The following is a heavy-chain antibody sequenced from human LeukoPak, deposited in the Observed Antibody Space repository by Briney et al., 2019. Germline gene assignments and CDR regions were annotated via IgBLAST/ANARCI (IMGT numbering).Heavy chain of an antibody. V-gene: IGHV3-23*01. CDR2: ISGSGGST. D-gene: IGHD1-1*01. CDR1: GFSFSSYW. Sequence: GGSLRLSCVASGFSFSSYWMNWVRQAPGKGLEWVSAISGSGGSTYYADSVKGRFTISRDNSKNTLYLQMNSLRAEDTAVYYCAKDGRTPNYFDYWGQGTLVTVSS. J-gene: IGHJ4*02. CDR3: AKDGRTPNYFDY.